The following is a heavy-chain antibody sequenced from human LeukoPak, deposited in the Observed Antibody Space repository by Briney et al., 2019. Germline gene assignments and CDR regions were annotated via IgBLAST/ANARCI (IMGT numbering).Heavy chain of an antibody. CDR3: ARGSRYYDSSGYYYVHFDY. CDR2: IYTSGST. Sequence: SETLSLTCTVSGGSISSGSYYWSWIRQPARKGLEWIGRIYTSGSTNYNPSLKSRVTMSVDTSKNQFSLKLSSVTAADTAVYYCARGSRYYDSSGYYYVHFDYWGQGTLVTVSS. D-gene: IGHD3-22*01. J-gene: IGHJ4*02. CDR1: GGSISSGSYY. V-gene: IGHV4-61*02.